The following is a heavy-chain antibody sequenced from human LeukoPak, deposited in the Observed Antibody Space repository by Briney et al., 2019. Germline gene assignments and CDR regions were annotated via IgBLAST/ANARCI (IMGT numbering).Heavy chain of an antibody. D-gene: IGHD5-18*01. Sequence: GGSLRLSCAASGFTFSSYSMNWVRQAPGKGLEWVSSISSSSSYIYYADSVKGRFTISRDNAKNSLYLQMNSLRAEDTALYYCARDRAMVVGSSWYYDYWGQGTLVTVSS. CDR1: GFTFSSYS. CDR3: ARDRAMVVGSSWYYDY. J-gene: IGHJ4*02. CDR2: ISSSSSYI. V-gene: IGHV3-21*01.